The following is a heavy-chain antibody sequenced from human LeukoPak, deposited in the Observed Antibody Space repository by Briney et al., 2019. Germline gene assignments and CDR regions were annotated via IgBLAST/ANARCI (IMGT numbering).Heavy chain of an antibody. J-gene: IGHJ4*02. CDR1: GFTFTSYW. V-gene: IGHV3-7*01. D-gene: IGHD3-3*01. CDR2: IRQDGSDK. Sequence: PGGSLRLSCAASGFTFTSYWMTWVRQAPGKGLEWVANIRQDGSDKNYADSVKGRFTISRDNGKNSVYLEMNNLRVEDTAVYYCARDCAFQFLEWSLLDSWGQGILVTVAT. CDR3: ARDCAFQFLEWSLLDS.